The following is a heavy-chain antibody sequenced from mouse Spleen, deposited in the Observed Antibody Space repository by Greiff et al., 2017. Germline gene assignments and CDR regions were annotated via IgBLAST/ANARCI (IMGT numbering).Heavy chain of an antibody. CDR3: ARPYYGNYAYFDV. V-gene: IGHV3-2*02. J-gene: IGHJ1*01. CDR2: ISYSGST. Sequence: EVQLQESGPGLVKPSQSLSLTCTVTGYSITSDYAWNWIRQFPGNKLEWMGYISYSGSTSYNPSLKSRISITRDTSKNQFFLQLNSVTTEDTATYYCARPYYGNYAYFDVWGAGTTVTVSS. CDR1: GYSITSDYA. D-gene: IGHD2-10*01.